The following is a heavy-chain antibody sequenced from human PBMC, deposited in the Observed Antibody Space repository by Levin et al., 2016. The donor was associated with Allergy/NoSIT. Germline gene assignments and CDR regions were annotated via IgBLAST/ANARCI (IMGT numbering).Heavy chain of an antibody. D-gene: IGHD3-22*01. Sequence: GSLRLSCAASGFTFSSSGMNWVRQAPGKGLEWVSSISSASGYRYYTDSAEGRFTISRDNAKNSLFLQMNNLRAEDTALYYCARDRAGLYDDGSARDNDVWGRGTLVIVSS. CDR1: GFTFSSSG. CDR3: ARDRAGLYDDGSARDNDV. CDR2: ISSASGYR. V-gene: IGHV3-21*01. J-gene: IGHJ2*01.